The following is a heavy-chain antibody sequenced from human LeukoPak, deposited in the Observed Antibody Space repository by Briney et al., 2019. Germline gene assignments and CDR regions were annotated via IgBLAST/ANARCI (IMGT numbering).Heavy chain of an antibody. Sequence: SETLSLTCTVSGYSISSGYYWGWIRQPPGKGLEWIGSIYHSGSTYYNPSLKSRVTISVDTSKNQFSLKLSAVTAADTAVYYCARDSREASFDIWGQGTMVTVSS. CDR3: ARDSREASFDI. J-gene: IGHJ3*02. D-gene: IGHD5-24*01. CDR2: IYHSGST. CDR1: GYSISSGYY. V-gene: IGHV4-38-2*02.